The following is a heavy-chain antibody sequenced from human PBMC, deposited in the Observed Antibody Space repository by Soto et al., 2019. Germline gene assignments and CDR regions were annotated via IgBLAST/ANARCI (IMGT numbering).Heavy chain of an antibody. J-gene: IGHJ6*03. D-gene: IGHD4-17*01. CDR1: GFTFDDYA. CDR2: ISWNSGSI. CDR3: AKGRFDYGEVHYYYYMDV. Sequence: GGSLRLSCAASGFTFDDYAMHWVRQAPGKGLEWVSGISWNSGSIGYADSVKGRFTISRDNAKNSLYLQMNSLRAEDTALYYCAKGRFDYGEVHYYYYMDVWGKGTTVTVSS. V-gene: IGHV3-9*01.